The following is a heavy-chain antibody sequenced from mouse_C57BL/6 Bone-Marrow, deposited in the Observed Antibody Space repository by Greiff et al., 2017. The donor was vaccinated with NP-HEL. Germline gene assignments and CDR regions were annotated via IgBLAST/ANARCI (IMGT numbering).Heavy chain of an antibody. Sequence: VLLVESGAELARPGASVKLSCKASGYTFTSYGISWVKQRTGQGLEWIGEIYPRSGNTYYKEKFKGKATLTADKSSSTAYMDVRSLTSEDSAVYFCARSTVVATRGAYWGQGTLVTVSA. CDR3: ARSTVVATRGAY. CDR1: GYTFTSYG. CDR2: IYPRSGNT. V-gene: IGHV1-81*01. J-gene: IGHJ3*01. D-gene: IGHD1-1*01.